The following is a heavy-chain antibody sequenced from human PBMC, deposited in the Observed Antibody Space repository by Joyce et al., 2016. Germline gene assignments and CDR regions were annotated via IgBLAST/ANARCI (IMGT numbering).Heavy chain of an antibody. CDR2: VDHDGRA. Sequence: QVQLQQLGPRLVKPSGTLTLTCAVSGESISTNHWWTWVRHPPGQGREWIGEVDHDGRANYKPSIGGRVSISVDKSKKHFALQLTVVTAADTAVYYCARGRGQTKNWFPFVNWGKRARVSVS. V-gene: IGHV4-4*02. CDR1: GESISTNHW. J-gene: IGHJ4*02. D-gene: IGHD3-9*01. CDR3: ARGRGQTKNWFPFVN.